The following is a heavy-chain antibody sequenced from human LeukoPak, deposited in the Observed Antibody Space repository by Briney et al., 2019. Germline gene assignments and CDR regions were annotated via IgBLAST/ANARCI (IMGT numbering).Heavy chain of an antibody. J-gene: IGHJ6*02. CDR3: ARLRGYSGYDPYYYGMDV. Sequence: SETLSLTCTVSGGSISSYYWSWIRQPPGKGLEWIGYIYYSGSTNYNPSLKSRVTISVDTSKNQYSLKLSSVTAADTAVYYCARLRGYSGYDPYYYGMDVWGQGTTVTVSS. V-gene: IGHV4-59*01. CDR2: IYYSGST. D-gene: IGHD5-12*01. CDR1: GGSISSYY.